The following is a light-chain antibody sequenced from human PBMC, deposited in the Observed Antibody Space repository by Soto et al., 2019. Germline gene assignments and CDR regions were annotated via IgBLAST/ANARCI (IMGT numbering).Light chain of an antibody. CDR1: QSVFNNH. V-gene: IGKV3-20*01. CDR3: QQYGSSPTT. J-gene: IGKJ1*01. Sequence: IVLTQSPGTLSLSPGERATLSCRASQSVFNNHIGWYQQKPGQSPRRLIFGASFRATGIPDRFSGSGSGTDFTLTISRLEPEDFEVYYCQQYGSSPTTFGQGTKVDIK. CDR2: GAS.